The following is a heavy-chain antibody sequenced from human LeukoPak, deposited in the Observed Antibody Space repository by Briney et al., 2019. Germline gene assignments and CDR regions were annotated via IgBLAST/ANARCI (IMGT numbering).Heavy chain of an antibody. J-gene: IGHJ4*02. CDR1: GGSISSYY. CDR2: IYTSGST. V-gene: IGHV4-4*07. D-gene: IGHD6-6*01. Sequence: SETLSLTCTVSGGSISSYYWSWIRQPAGKGLEWIGRIYTSGSTNYNPSLKSRVTMSVDTSKNQLSLKLSSVTAADTAVYYCARDIAARPGGAFDYWGQGTLATVSS. CDR3: ARDIAARPGGAFDY.